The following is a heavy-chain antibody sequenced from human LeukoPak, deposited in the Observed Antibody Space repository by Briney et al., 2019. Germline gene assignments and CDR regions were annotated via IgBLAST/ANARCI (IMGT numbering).Heavy chain of an antibody. Sequence: ASVKVSCKASGYTFTSYGISWVRQAPGQGLEWMGWISAYNGNTNYAQKLQGRVTMTTDTSTSTAYMELRSLRSDDTAVYYCARVRWEDYGDYLVVAGFDYWGQGTLVTVSS. V-gene: IGHV1-18*01. CDR3: ARVRWEDYGDYLVVAGFDY. CDR1: GYTFTSYG. D-gene: IGHD4-17*01. CDR2: ISAYNGNT. J-gene: IGHJ4*02.